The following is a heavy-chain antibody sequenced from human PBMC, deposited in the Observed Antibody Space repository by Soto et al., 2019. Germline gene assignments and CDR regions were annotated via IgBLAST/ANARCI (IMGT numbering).Heavy chain of an antibody. CDR3: ARPRSGSYYYGMDV. CDR2: MNPNSGNT. J-gene: IGHJ6*02. V-gene: IGHV1-8*01. D-gene: IGHD3-3*01. Sequence: QVELVQSGAEVKKPGASVKVSCKASGYSFTRYAINWVRQATGQGLEWMGWMNPNSGNTGYAQKFQGRVTMTRNTSIITAYMELSSLRSEDTAVYYCARPRSGSYYYGMDVWGQGTAVTVSS. CDR1: GYSFTRYA.